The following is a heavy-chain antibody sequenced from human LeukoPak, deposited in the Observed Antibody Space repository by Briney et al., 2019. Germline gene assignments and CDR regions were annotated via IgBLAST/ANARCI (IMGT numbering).Heavy chain of an antibody. CDR2: IYTSGST. CDR3: ARFSRITMIVAGAFDI. CDR1: GGSISSYY. Sequence: KTSETLSLTCTVSGGSISSYYWSWIRQPPGKGLEWIGYIYTSGSTNYNPSLKSRVTISVDTSKNQFSLKLSSVTAADTAVYYCARFSRITMIVAGAFDIWGQGTMVIVSS. D-gene: IGHD3-22*01. V-gene: IGHV4-4*09. J-gene: IGHJ3*02.